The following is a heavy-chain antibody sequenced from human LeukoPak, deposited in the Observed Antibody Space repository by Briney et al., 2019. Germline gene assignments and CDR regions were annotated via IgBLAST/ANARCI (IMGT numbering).Heavy chain of an antibody. V-gene: IGHV4-39*01. CDR1: GDSMSTNNYH. Sequence: PSETLSLTCSVSGDSMSTNNYHWGWIRQPPGKGLEWIGSISYRGTTYYNPSLKSRVTISVDTSENLFSLKVNYVTAADTAVYYCARRAAVGKSWFDPWGQGTLVTVSS. D-gene: IGHD6-13*01. CDR3: ARRAAVGKSWFDP. CDR2: ISYRGTT. J-gene: IGHJ5*02.